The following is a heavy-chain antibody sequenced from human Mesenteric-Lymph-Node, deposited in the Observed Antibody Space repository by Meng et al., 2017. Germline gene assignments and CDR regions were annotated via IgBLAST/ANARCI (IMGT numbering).Heavy chain of an antibody. Sequence: GPLVQSGAELKQPGALVKVSCRPSGYTFTSYAINWVRQAPGQGPDWMGWIDPNTGNPTYDQGFTGRFVFSLDTSVSTAYLQINSLRADDTAVYYCARDSPLDGYSLLDYWGQGTLV. CDR1: GYTFTSYA. V-gene: IGHV7-4-1*02. D-gene: IGHD5-24*01. CDR3: ARDSPLDGYSLLDY. CDR2: IDPNTGNP. J-gene: IGHJ4*02.